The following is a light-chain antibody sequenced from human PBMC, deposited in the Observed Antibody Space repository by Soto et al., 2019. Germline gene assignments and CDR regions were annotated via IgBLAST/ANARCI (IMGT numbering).Light chain of an antibody. CDR2: DAS. J-gene: IGKJ4*01. V-gene: IGKV3-20*01. Sequence: EIVWTQSPGTLSLSPGERATLSCRASQSVSSTFLAWYQHQVGQAPRLLIYDASSRATGIPDRFSGSGSGSDFTLTVSSLEPEDFAMYYCHNYSGSPPQITFGGGTKVQIK. CDR3: HNYSGSPPQIT. CDR1: QSVSSTF.